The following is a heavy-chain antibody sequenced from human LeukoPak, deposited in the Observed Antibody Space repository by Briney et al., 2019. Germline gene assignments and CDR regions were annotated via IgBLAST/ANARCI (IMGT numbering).Heavy chain of an antibody. V-gene: IGHV1-2*02. Sequence: GASVKVSCKASGYTFTGYYMHWVRQAPGQGLEWMGWINPNSGGTNYAQKFQGRVTMTRDTSISTAYMELSRLRSDDTAVYYCARGTIVVVPAASLRFDPWGQGTLVTVSS. CDR3: ARGTIVVVPAASLRFDP. J-gene: IGHJ5*02. CDR2: INPNSGGT. D-gene: IGHD2-2*01. CDR1: GYTFTGYY.